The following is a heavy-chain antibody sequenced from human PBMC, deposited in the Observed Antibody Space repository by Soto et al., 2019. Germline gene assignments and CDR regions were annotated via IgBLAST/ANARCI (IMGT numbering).Heavy chain of an antibody. Sequence: PSETLSLTCTVSGGSISSGGYYWSWIRQHPGKGLEWIGYIYYSGSTYYNPSLKSRVTISVDTSKDQFSLKLSSVTAADTAVYYCATANLAYCGGDCYSDFYYWGQGTLVTVSS. J-gene: IGHJ4*02. CDR1: GGSISSGGYY. CDR3: ATANLAYCGGDCYSDFYY. V-gene: IGHV4-31*02. D-gene: IGHD2-21*02. CDR2: IYYSGST.